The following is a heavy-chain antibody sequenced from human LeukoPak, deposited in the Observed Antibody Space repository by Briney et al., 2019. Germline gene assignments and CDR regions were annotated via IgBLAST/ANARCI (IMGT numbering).Heavy chain of an antibody. V-gene: IGHV3-23*01. Sequence: GSLRLSCAASGFTFSTNPMSWVRQAPGKGLEWVSAISDTRTYYADAVKGWFTISRDNSKNTVFLQMNSLRAEDTAVYYCVREHVDRAFTRSFEIWGQGTVVTVSS. J-gene: IGHJ3*02. D-gene: IGHD3-10*01. CDR3: VREHVDRAFTRSFEI. CDR1: GFTFSTNP. CDR2: ISDTRT.